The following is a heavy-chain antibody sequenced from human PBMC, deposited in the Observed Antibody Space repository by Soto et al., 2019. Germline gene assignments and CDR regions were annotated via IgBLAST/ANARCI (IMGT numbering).Heavy chain of an antibody. CDR2: ISCCGGST. J-gene: IGHJ1*01. D-gene: IGHD6-19*01. V-gene: IGHV3-23*01. Sequence: GGSLRLSCEASGFNFKKFAMGWVRQAPGEGLEWVSGISCCGGSTFYADSVKGRFSLARDDSKNTLSLQLNSLRVEDTAHYYCARADGEQWLIPHLDNWGQGTQVTVSS. CDR1: GFNFKKFA. CDR3: ARADGEQWLIPHLDN.